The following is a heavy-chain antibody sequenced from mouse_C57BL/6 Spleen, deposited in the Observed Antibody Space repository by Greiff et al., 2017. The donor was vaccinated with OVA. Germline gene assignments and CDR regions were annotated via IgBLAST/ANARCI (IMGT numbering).Heavy chain of an antibody. CDR2: INPSNGGT. V-gene: IGHV1-53*01. CDR3: ARSGGSSHWYFDV. D-gene: IGHD1-1*01. Sequence: QVQLQQPGTELVKPGASVKLSCKASGYTFTSYWMHWVKQRPGQGFEWIGNINPSNGGTNYNEKFKSKATLTVDKSSSTAYMQLSSLTSEDSAVYYCARSGGSSHWYFDVWGTGTTVTVSS. J-gene: IGHJ1*03. CDR1: GYTFTSYW.